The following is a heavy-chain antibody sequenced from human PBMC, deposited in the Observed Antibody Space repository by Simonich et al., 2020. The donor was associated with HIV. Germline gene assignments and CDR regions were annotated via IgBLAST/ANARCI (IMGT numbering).Heavy chain of an antibody. CDR2: INQSEST. J-gene: IGHJ6*03. D-gene: IGHD3-10*01. CDR3: ARIGPDYYRGYYYMDV. V-gene: IGHV4-34*01. CDR1: GGPFSGYY. Sequence: QVQLQQWGAGLLKPSETLSLTCAVYGGPFSGYYWSWIRQPPGKGLEWIGEINQSESTNYNTALKRRVSISADTSKTQFSLKLSSVTAADTAVYYCARIGPDYYRGYYYMDVWGKGTTVTVSS.